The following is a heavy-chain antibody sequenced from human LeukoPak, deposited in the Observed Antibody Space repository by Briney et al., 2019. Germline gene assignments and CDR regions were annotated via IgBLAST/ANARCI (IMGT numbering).Heavy chain of an antibody. CDR1: GFSLSTSGVG. V-gene: IGHV2-5*02. Sequence: SGPTLVKPTQTLTLTCTFSGFSLSTSGVGVGWIRQPPGKALEWLALIYWDDDKRYSPSLKSRLTITKDTPKNQVVLTMTNIDPVDTATYYCAHTRRNWYSSSWYGGGPYNWFDPWGQGTLVTVSS. D-gene: IGHD6-13*01. J-gene: IGHJ5*02. CDR2: IYWDDDK. CDR3: AHTRRNWYSSSWYGGGPYNWFDP.